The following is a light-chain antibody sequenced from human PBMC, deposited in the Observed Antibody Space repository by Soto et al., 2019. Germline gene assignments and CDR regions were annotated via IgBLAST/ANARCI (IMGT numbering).Light chain of an antibody. Sequence: DIVMTQSPDSLAVSLGERATFNCKSSQSILDRSKNKYYLAWYQQKSGQPPKLLIYWASLRESGVPDRFTGGGPVTDFTLTISSLQAEYVAVYYCQQYFTSPWTFGQGTKVEI. CDR1: QSILDRSKNKYY. CDR3: QQYFTSPWT. V-gene: IGKV4-1*01. CDR2: WAS. J-gene: IGKJ1*01.